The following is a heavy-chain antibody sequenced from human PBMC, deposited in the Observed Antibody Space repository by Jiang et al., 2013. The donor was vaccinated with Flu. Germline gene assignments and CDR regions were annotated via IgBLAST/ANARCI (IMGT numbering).Heavy chain of an antibody. CDR2: ISANKGNT. V-gene: IGHV1-18*04. Sequence: GAEVKKPGAAVKVSCKASGYTFTSYGINWVRQAPGQGLEWLGRISANKGNTNYAQKVQGRVTMTTETSTTTAYMELRSLGSDDTAVYYCVRDNSAYYYDLGDYSYGMDVWGQGTTVTVSS. CDR1: GYTFTSYG. J-gene: IGHJ6*02. D-gene: IGHD3-22*01. CDR3: VRDNSAYYYDLGDYSYGMDV.